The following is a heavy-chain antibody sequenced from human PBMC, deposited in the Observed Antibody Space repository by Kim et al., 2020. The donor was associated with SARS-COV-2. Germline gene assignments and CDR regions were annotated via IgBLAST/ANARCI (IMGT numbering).Heavy chain of an antibody. V-gene: IGHV1-69*13. CDR3: AICITIFGGGYYYGMDV. J-gene: IGHJ6*02. CDR2: IIPIFGTA. Sequence: SVKVSCKASGGTFSSYAISWVRQAPGQGLEWMGGIIPIFGTANYAQKFQGRVTITADESTSTAYMELSSLRSEDTAVYYCAICITIFGGGYYYGMDVWGQGTTVTVSS. CDR1: GGTFSSYA. D-gene: IGHD3-3*01.